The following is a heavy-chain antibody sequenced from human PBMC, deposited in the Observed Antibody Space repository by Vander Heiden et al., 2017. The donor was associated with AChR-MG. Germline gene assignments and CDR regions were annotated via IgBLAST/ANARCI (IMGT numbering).Heavy chain of an antibody. CDR3: TRDNTIQGANWFDP. Sequence: QLVESGGDLVKPGGSLKLSCADSGFTFSKAWMSWVRQAPGKGLEWVGRIKSNSDGGNTEYGEPVKGRFTISRDDSQNTLYLQMTSLKTEDTAVYYCTRDNTIQGANWFDPWGQGTLVTVSS. CDR1: GFTFSKAW. J-gene: IGHJ5*02. D-gene: IGHD3-10*01. V-gene: IGHV3-15*01. CDR2: IKSNSDGGNT.